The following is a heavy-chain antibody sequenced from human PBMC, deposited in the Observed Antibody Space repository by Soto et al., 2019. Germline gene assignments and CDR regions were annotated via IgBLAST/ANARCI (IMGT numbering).Heavy chain of an antibody. CDR3: AKVGSIAVYHYHYAMDV. Sequence: QVQLMESGGGVVQPEKSLRLSCEGSEFTFSSYGTHWVRQAPGKGLEWVAGISYDGSKKYYGDSVKGRFSISRDNSRKTVHLQMNSLRTEDTAVYYCAKVGSIAVYHYHYAMDVWGQGTTVTVSS. D-gene: IGHD6-6*01. CDR1: EFTFSSYG. J-gene: IGHJ6*02. CDR2: ISYDGSKK. V-gene: IGHV3-30*18.